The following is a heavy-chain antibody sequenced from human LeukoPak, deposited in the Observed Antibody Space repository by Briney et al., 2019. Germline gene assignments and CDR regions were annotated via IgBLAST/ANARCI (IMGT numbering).Heavy chain of an antibody. V-gene: IGHV3-30*02. CDR3: AKGGGYSYENYYYYMDV. Sequence: PGGSLRLSCAASGFAFSSYGMHWVRQAPGKGLEWVACIRYEGNNKDYADSVKGRFTMSRDNSKNTLYLQMNSLRGEDTAVYYCAKGGGYSYENYYYYMDVWGKGTTVTVSS. CDR1: GFAFSSYG. J-gene: IGHJ6*03. D-gene: IGHD5-18*01. CDR2: IRYEGNNK.